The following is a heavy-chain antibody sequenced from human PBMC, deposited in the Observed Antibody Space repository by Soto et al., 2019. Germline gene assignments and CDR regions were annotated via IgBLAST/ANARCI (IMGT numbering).Heavy chain of an antibody. CDR2: IIPIFGTA. J-gene: IGHJ4*02. CDR3: ARLNDYMYYFDY. Sequence: ASVKVSCKASGGTFSSYAISWVRQAPGQGLEWMGGIIPIFGTANYAQKFQGRVTITADESTSTAYMELSSLRSEDTAVYYCARLNDYMYYFDYWGQGTLVTVSS. CDR1: GGTFSSYA. D-gene: IGHD4-4*01. V-gene: IGHV1-69*13.